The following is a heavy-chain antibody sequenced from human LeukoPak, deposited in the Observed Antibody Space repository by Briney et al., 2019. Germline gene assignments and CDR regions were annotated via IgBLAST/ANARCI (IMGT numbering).Heavy chain of an antibody. D-gene: IGHD5-18*01. V-gene: IGHV3-23*01. J-gene: IGHJ4*02. CDR2: ISGSGGST. CDR3: AKGGDSYGPFYYFDY. CDR1: GFTFNSYA. Sequence: PGGSLRLSCAASGFTFNSYAMSWVRQAPGKGLEWVSAISGSGGSTYYADSVKGRFTISRDNSKNTLYLQMNSLRAEDTAVYYCAKGGDSYGPFYYFDYWGQGTLVTVSS.